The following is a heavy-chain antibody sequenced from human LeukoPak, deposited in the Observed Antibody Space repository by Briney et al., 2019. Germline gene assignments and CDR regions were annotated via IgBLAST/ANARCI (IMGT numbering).Heavy chain of an antibody. D-gene: IGHD2-21*02. V-gene: IGHV1-3*01. CDR2: INAGNGNT. Sequence: ASVKVSCKASGYIFTSYAMHWVRQAPGQRLEWMGWINAGNGNTKYSQKFQGRVTITTDTSASTACMELISLRSEDTAVYYCARSYCGGDCHSSTGAFDIWGQGTMVTVSS. J-gene: IGHJ3*02. CDR1: GYIFTSYA. CDR3: ARSYCGGDCHSSTGAFDI.